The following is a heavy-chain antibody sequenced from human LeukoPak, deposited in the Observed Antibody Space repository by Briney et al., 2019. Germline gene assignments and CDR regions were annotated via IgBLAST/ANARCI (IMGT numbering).Heavy chain of an antibody. CDR1: GFTFSSYE. CDR3: ARFALKTPPTD. CDR2: ISSSGSTI. V-gene: IGHV3-48*03. Sequence: GGSLRLSCAASGFTFSSYEMNWVRQAPGKGLEWVSYISSSGSTIYYADSVKGRFTISRDNAKNSLFLQMNSLRAEDTAVYYCARFALKTPPTDWGQGTLVTVSS. J-gene: IGHJ4*02.